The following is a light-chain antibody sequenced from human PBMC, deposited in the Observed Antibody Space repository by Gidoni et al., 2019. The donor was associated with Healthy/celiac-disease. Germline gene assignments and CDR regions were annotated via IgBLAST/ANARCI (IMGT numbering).Light chain of an antibody. CDR2: SNN. V-gene: IGLV1-44*01. Sequence: QSVLTQPPSASGTPGQRVTISCSGSSSNIGSNTVNWYQQLPGTAPKLLIYSNNQRPSGVLDRFSGSKSGTSASLAISGLQSEDEADYYCAAWDDSLNGGYVVFGGGTKLTVL. J-gene: IGLJ2*01. CDR3: AAWDDSLNGGYVV. CDR1: SSNIGSNT.